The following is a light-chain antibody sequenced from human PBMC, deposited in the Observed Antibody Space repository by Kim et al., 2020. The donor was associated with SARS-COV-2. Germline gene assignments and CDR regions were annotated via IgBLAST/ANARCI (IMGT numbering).Light chain of an antibody. CDR2: AAS. Sequence: ASVGDRVTITCRASQNISSYFNWYQQKPGKAPKLLIYAASTLQSGVPSRFSGSGSGTDFTLTISSLQPEDFATYYCQQSYNTPHTFGQGTKLEI. CDR3: QQSYNTPHT. J-gene: IGKJ2*01. CDR1: QNISSY. V-gene: IGKV1-39*01.